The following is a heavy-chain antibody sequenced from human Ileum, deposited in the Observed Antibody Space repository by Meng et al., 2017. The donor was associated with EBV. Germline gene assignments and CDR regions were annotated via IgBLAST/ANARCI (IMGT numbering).Heavy chain of an antibody. Sequence: VRLCGHGLLRSRGTLSLSCSVSGDSISNEHWWSWVRQSPGKGLEWIGEIHHTRGPNYNPSLKSRVIISVDKSNNHFSLRLSAVTAADTAVYYCASNGAFSLDHWGQGTLVTVSS. D-gene: IGHD2-8*01. J-gene: IGHJ4*02. CDR2: IHHTRGP. CDR1: GDSISNEHW. V-gene: IGHV4-4*03. CDR3: ASNGAFSLDH.